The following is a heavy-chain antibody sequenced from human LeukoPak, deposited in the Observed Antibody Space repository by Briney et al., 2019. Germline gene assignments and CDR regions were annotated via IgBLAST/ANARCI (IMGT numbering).Heavy chain of an antibody. Sequence: SQTLSLTSASPADAVSITSAACNCNRQSPSRGLEWLGRTYYRSKWYNDYAESVKSRINIKPDTSKNQCSLQLNSVTPEDTAVYYCARDQAGLDYWGQGTLVTVSS. CDR2: TYYRSKWYN. CDR3: ARDQAGLDY. J-gene: IGHJ4*02. D-gene: IGHD6-13*01. V-gene: IGHV6-1*01. CDR1: ADAVSITSAA.